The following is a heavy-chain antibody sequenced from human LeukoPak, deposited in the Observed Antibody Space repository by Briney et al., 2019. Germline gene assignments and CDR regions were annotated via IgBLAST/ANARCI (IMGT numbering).Heavy chain of an antibody. J-gene: IGHJ4*02. CDR1: GFTFSDYY. D-gene: IGHD2-2*01. CDR2: ISSSGSTI. CDR3: ARGLPATLLDY. V-gene: IGHV3-11*01. Sequence: EGSPRLSCAASGFTFSDYYMSWIRQAPGKGLEWVSYISSSGSTIYYADSVKGRFTISRDNAKNSLYLQMNSLRAEDTATYYCARGLPATLLDYWGQGTLVTVSS.